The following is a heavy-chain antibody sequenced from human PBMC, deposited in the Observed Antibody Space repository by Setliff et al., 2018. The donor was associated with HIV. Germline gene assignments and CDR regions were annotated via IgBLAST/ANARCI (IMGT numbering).Heavy chain of an antibody. D-gene: IGHD3-3*01. CDR3: ARDRSGTSYAGDDAFDI. CDR2: IYYSGTT. J-gene: IGHJ3*02. V-gene: IGHV4-59*12. CDR1: GGSISSYY. Sequence: PSETLSLTCTVSGGSISSYYWSWIRQPPGKGLEWIGSIYYSGTTNYNPSLQSRVTMSVDMSKNQFSLKLSSVTAADTAIYYCARDRSGTSYAGDDAFDIWGQGTMVTVSS.